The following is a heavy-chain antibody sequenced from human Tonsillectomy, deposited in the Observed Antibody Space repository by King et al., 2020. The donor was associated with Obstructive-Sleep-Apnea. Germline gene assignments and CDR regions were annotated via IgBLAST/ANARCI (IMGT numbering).Heavy chain of an antibody. J-gene: IGHJ4*02. Sequence: QLQESGPGLMKPSETLSLTCTVSGDSITSNRYFWGWIRQPPGKGLEWIGRTYFSGSTYYNTSLKSRVTMSVDASKNQFSLKLSAVNAADTAVYYCARYLDQYDSSGYFWGQGILVTVSS. CDR2: TYFSGST. CDR1: GDSITSNRYF. V-gene: IGHV4-39*01. D-gene: IGHD3-22*01. CDR3: ARYLDQYDSSGYF.